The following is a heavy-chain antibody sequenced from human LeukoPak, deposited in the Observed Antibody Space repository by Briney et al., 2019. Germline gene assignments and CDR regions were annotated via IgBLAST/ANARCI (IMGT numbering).Heavy chain of an antibody. CDR1: GFTFSSYG. D-gene: IGHD1-26*01. CDR3: AKAVLCGIFPFLDY. CDR2: TWYDGSNK. J-gene: IGHJ4*02. Sequence: GGSLRLSCAASGFTFSSYGMHWVRQAPGKGLEWVAVTWYDGSNKYYADSVKGRFTISRDNSKNTLYLQMNSLRAEDTAVYYWAKAVLCGIFPFLDYWGRGTLVPVSS. V-gene: IGHV3-33*06.